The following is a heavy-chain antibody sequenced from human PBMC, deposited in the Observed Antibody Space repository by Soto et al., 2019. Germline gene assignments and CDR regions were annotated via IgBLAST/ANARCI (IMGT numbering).Heavy chain of an antibody. CDR2: IWYDGSNK. J-gene: IGHJ6*01. CDR3: ARDRDYGDSGGMDV. V-gene: IGHV3-33*01. CDR1: GFTFSSYG. Sequence: QVQLVESGGGVVQPGRSLRLSCEASGFTFSSYGMHWVRQAPGKGLEWVAVIWYDGSNKYYADSVKGRFTNSRDNSKNTLYLKMNSLRAEDTAVYYCARDRDYGDSGGMDVWGQGTTVTVSS. D-gene: IGHD4-17*01.